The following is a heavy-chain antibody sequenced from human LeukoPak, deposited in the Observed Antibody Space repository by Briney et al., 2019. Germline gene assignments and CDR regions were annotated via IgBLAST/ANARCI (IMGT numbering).Heavy chain of an antibody. CDR3: ARYYYDSSGYYFSDY. CDR2: ISSSGSTI. Sequence: PGGSLRLSCAASGFTFSSYEMNWVRQAPGKGLEWVSYISSSGSTIHYADSVKGRFTISKDNAKNSLYLQMNSLRAEDTAVYYCARYYYDSSGYYFSDYWGQGTLVTVSS. J-gene: IGHJ4*02. D-gene: IGHD3-22*01. V-gene: IGHV3-48*03. CDR1: GFTFSSYE.